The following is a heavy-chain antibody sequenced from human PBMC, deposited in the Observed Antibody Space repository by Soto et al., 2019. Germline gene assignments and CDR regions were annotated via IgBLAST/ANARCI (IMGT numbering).Heavy chain of an antibody. D-gene: IGHD5-18*01. Sequence: ASVKVSCKVSGYTLTELSMHWVRQAPGKGLEWMGGFDPEDGETIYAQKFQGRVTMTEDTSTDTAYMELSSLRSEDTAVYYCATAIQPPDAFDIWGQGTMVTVSS. CDR2: FDPEDGET. V-gene: IGHV1-24*01. J-gene: IGHJ3*02. CDR3: ATAIQPPDAFDI. CDR1: GYTLTELS.